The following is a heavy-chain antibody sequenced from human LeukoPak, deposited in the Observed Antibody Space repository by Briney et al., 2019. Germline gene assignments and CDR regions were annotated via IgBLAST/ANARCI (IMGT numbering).Heavy chain of an antibody. V-gene: IGHV3-30*12. CDR3: AKAVVPVISQHYFDY. Sequence: GGSLRLSCAASRFTFSSYGMHWVRQAPGKGLEWVAVISYDGSNKYYADSVKGRFTISRDNSKNTLYLQMNSLRAEGTAVYYCAKAVVPVISQHYFDYWGQGILVTVSS. CDR1: RFTFSSYG. CDR2: ISYDGSNK. D-gene: IGHD3-22*01. J-gene: IGHJ4*02.